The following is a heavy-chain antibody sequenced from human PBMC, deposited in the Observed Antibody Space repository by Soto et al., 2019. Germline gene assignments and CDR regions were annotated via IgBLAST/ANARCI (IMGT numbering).Heavy chain of an antibody. V-gene: IGHV4-31*03. J-gene: IGHJ6*02. Sequence: QVQLQESGPGLVKPSQTLSLTCTVSGGSISSGGYYWSWIPQHPGKGLEWIVYIYYSGSTYYNPSLKSRCTISVDTSKQQFSTKLSYVTAADTAVYYCAASCVACGGFNYYGMDVWCQGTTVTVSS. CDR3: AASCVACGGFNYYGMDV. CDR1: GGSISSGGYY. D-gene: IGHD5-12*01. CDR2: IYYSGST.